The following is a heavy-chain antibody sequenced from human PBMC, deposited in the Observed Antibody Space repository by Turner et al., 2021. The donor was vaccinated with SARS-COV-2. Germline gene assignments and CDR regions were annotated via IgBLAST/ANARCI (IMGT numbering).Heavy chain of an antibody. Sequence: QVQLVESGGGVVQPGRSLRLSCAASGFPFSRYGMHWVRQAPGKGLEWVAVIWYDGSNKYYADSVKGRFTISRDNSKNTLYLQMNSLRAEDTAVYYCARDGMVGATGIDYWGQGTLVTVSS. CDR1: GFPFSRYG. J-gene: IGHJ4*02. CDR3: ARDGMVGATGIDY. D-gene: IGHD1-26*01. CDR2: IWYDGSNK. V-gene: IGHV3-33*01.